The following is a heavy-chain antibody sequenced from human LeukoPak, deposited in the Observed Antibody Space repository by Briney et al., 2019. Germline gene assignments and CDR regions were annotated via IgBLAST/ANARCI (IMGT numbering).Heavy chain of an antibody. CDR1: GFTFSSNA. V-gene: IGHV3-23*01. CDR2: ISGSGRTT. D-gene: IGHD3-3*01. J-gene: IGHJ4*02. CDR3: AKDHALEWLFYFDY. Sequence: PGGSLRLSCAASGFTFSSNAMSWVRQAPGKGLEWVSAISGSGRTTYYADSVKGRFTISRDNSKNTLYLQMNSLRAEDTAVYYCAKDHALEWLFYFDYWGQGTLVTVSS.